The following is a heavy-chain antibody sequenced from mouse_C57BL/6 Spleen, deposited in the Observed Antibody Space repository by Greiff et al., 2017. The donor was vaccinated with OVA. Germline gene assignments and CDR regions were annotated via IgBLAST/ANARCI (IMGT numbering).Heavy chain of an antibody. V-gene: IGHV14-1*01. CDR3: TAGVSGYVYAMDY. Sequence: VQLQQSGAELVRPGASVKLSCTASGFNIKDYYMHWVKQRPEQGLEWIGRIDPEDGDTEYAPKFQGKATMTADTSSNTAYLQLSSLTSEDAAVYYCTAGVSGYVYAMDYWGQGTSVTVSS. J-gene: IGHJ4*01. CDR2: IDPEDGDT. D-gene: IGHD3-2*02. CDR1: GFNIKDYY.